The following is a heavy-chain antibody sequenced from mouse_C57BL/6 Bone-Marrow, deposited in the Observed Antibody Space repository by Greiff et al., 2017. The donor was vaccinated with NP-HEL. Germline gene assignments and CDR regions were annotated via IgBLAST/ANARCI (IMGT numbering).Heavy chain of an antibody. V-gene: IGHV1-85*01. D-gene: IGHD1-1*01. CDR3: ARSGHYYGSSPFAF. J-gene: IGHJ3*01. CDR1: GYTFTSYD. Sequence: VQLQQSGPELVKPGASVKLSCKASGYTFTSYDINWVKQRPGQGLEWIGWIYPRDGSTKYNEKFKGKATLTVDTSSSTAYMELLSLTSEDSAVYFCARSGHYYGSSPFAFCGQGTLVTVSA. CDR2: IYPRDGST.